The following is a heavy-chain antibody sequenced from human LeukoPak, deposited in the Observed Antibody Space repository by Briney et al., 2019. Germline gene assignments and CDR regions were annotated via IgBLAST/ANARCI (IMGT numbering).Heavy chain of an antibody. CDR2: INHSGST. CDR1: GGSFSGYY. J-gene: IGHJ5*02. Sequence: SETLSLTCAVYGGSFSGYYWSWIRQPPGKGLEWIGEINHSGSTNYNPSLKSRVTISVDTSKNRFSLKLSSVTAADTAVYYCANYYDSSGYTTWGQGTLVTVSS. D-gene: IGHD3-22*01. CDR3: ANYYDSSGYTT. V-gene: IGHV4-34*01.